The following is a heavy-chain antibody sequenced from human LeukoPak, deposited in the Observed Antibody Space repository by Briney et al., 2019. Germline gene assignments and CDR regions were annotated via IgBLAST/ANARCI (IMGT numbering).Heavy chain of an antibody. Sequence: GGSLRLPCSTSGFTFSRYAKTWVRQAPGKGVEGVSTISCSGGGTYYADSVKGRFTSSKDNAKNILDPQMKSLRAEDTALKYFARDGRMNYYYYYMDVWGKGTTVTISS. CDR3: ARDGRMNYYYYYMDV. CDR2: ISCSGGGT. V-gene: IGHV3-23*01. J-gene: IGHJ6*03. CDR1: GFTFSRYA. D-gene: IGHD2-15*01.